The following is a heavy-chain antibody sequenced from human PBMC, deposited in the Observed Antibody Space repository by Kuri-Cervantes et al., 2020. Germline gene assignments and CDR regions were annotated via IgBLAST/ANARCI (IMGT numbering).Heavy chain of an antibody. Sequence: ETLSLTCAASGFTFSSYSMNWVRQAPGKGLEWVSSISSSSSYIYYADSVKGRFTISRDNAKNSLYLQMNSLRAEDTAVYYCARDQGGYCSSTSCPRREFDYWGQGTLVTVSS. J-gene: IGHJ4*02. CDR3: ARDQGGYCSSTSCPRREFDY. CDR2: ISSSSSYI. D-gene: IGHD2-2*01. V-gene: IGHV3-21*01. CDR1: GFTFSSYS.